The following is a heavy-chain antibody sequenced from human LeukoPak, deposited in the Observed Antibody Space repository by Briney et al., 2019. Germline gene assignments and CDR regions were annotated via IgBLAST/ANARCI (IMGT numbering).Heavy chain of an antibody. CDR1: GGTFSSYT. CDR2: IIPIIGTT. V-gene: IGHV1-69*13. CDR3: ARVGLAAAGPQDYNWFDP. Sequence: SVKVSCKASGGTFSSYTISWVRQAPGQGLEWMGGIIPIIGTTNNAQKFQGRVTITAGESTSTAYMELSSLRSEDTGVYYCARVGLAAAGPQDYNWFDPWGQGTLVTVSS. J-gene: IGHJ5*02. D-gene: IGHD6-13*01.